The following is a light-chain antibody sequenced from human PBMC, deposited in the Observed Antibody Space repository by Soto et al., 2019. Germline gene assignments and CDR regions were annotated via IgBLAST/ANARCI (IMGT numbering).Light chain of an antibody. CDR2: AAS. J-gene: IGKJ1*01. V-gene: IGKV1-39*01. CDR1: QGISNY. Sequence: NQSPSVQSSTLGDRVTITCRASQGISNYLAWYQQKQGKAPKLLIYAASSLQSGVPSRFSGSGSGTDCTITISSLKSEDGTPYDCQLRYITVWTYGQGTKVDIK. CDR3: QLRYITVWT.